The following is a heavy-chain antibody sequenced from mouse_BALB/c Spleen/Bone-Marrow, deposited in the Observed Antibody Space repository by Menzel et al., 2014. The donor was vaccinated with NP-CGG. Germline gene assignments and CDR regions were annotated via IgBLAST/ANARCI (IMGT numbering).Heavy chain of an antibody. J-gene: IGHJ3*01. CDR3: ARGYDYSSWFAY. V-gene: IGHV5-6-3*01. CDR1: GFTFSNYG. D-gene: IGHD2-4*01. CDR2: INVNGDTT. Sequence: EVHLVESGGGLVQPGGSLKLSCAASGFTFSNYGMSWVRQTPDKRLEMIATINVNGDTTYHPDSVKGRFTISRDNVKNTLYLQMSSLKSEGTAMYYCARGYDYSSWFAYWGQGTLVTVSA.